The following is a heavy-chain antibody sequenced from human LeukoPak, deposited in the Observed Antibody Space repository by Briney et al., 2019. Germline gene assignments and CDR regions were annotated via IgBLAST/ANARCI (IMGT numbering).Heavy chain of an antibody. D-gene: IGHD2-15*01. CDR2: ISGSGGST. J-gene: IGHJ6*04. Sequence: HPGGSLRLSCAASGFTFSSYAMSWVRRAPGKGLEWVSAISGSGGSTYYADSVKGRFTISRDNSKNTLYLQMNSLRAEDTAVYYCAKTGVVVAANPYYGMDVWGKGTTVTVSS. CDR1: GFTFSSYA. CDR3: AKTGVVVAANPYYGMDV. V-gene: IGHV3-23*01.